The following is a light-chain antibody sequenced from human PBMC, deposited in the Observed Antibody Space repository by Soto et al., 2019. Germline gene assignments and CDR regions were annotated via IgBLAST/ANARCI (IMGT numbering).Light chain of an antibody. CDR1: SSDIGNYKS. CDR3: CSYAGGVSWV. Sequence: QSALTQPRSVSGSPGQSVTISCTGTSSDIGNYKSVSWYQQYLGEAPKLMIYDVNKRSSGVPDRFSGSKSVNTASLTISGLQPEDEADYYCCSYAGGVSWVFGGGTKLTVL. V-gene: IGLV2-11*01. CDR2: DVN. J-gene: IGLJ3*02.